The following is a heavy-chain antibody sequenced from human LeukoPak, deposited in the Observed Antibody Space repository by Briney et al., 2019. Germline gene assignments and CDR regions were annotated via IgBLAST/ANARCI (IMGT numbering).Heavy chain of an antibody. CDR2: IYTSGST. CDR3: ARAGTRESPYWD. Sequence: SERVSLTCTVSGGSISSYYWSWTRQPAGKGLEWIGRIYTSGSTNYNPSLKSRVTMSVDTSKNQFSLKLSSVTAADTAVYYCARAGTRESPYWDWGQGTLVTVSS. CDR1: GGSISSYY. D-gene: IGHD2-8*02. V-gene: IGHV4-4*07. J-gene: IGHJ4*02.